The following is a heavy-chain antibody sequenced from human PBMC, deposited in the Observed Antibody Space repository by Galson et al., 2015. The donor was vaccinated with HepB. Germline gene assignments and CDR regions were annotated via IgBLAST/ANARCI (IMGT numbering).Heavy chain of an antibody. CDR3: ARVDWLSARDYYYYGMDV. D-gene: IGHD3/OR15-3a*01. Sequence: SVKVSCKASGYTFTSYAMNWVRQAPGQGLEWMGWINTNTGNPTYAQGFTGRFVFSLDTSVSTAYLQISSLKAEDTAVYYCARVDWLSARDYYYYGMDVWGQRTTVTVSS. J-gene: IGHJ6*02. CDR2: INTNTGNP. CDR1: GYTFTSYA. V-gene: IGHV7-4-1*02.